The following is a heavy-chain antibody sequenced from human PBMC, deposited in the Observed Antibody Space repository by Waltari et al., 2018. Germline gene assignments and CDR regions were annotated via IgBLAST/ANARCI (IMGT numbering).Heavy chain of an antibody. J-gene: IGHJ4*02. D-gene: IGHD6-6*01. Sequence: YNPSLKSRVTISVDTSKNQFSLKLSSVTAADTAVYYCARVGRIAARPSDYWGQGTLVTVSS. CDR3: ARVGRIAARPSDY. V-gene: IGHV4-34*01.